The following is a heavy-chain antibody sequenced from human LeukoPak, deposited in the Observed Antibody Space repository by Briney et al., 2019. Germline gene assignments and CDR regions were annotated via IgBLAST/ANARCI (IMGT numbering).Heavy chain of an antibody. Sequence: GGSLRLSCAASGFTFSSYEMNWVRQAPGKGLEWVSYISSSGSTIYYADSVKGRFTISRDNAKNSLYLQMNSLRAEDTAVYYCARGRYYYGSGSYGVDLNPFDYWGQGTLVTVSS. CDR3: ARGRYYYGSGSYGVDLNPFDY. V-gene: IGHV3-48*03. CDR2: ISSSGSTI. J-gene: IGHJ4*02. D-gene: IGHD3-10*01. CDR1: GFTFSSYE.